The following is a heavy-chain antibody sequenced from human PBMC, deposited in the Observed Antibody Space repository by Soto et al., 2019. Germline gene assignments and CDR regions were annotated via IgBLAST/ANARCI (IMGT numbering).Heavy chain of an antibody. J-gene: IGHJ6*02. D-gene: IGHD5-18*01. CDR3: ARLHSHGTYGMDV. CDR1: GGSFTYT. CDR2: IIPIFGTT. Sequence: SVKVSCKASGGSFTYTLSWVRQAPGQGLEWMGGIIPIFGTTNYAQKFQGRVTITADESTKTAYMELSTLGSEDTAVYYCARLHSHGTYGMDVWGQGTTVTVSS. V-gene: IGHV1-69*13.